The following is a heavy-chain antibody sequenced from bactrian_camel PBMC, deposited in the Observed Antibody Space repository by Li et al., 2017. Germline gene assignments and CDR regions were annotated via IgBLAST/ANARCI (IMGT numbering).Heavy chain of an antibody. CDR3: ATDEWAGELGSWSMY. Sequence: HVQLVESGGGSAQTGGSLNLTCVASGDMYRNTYLMAWFRQAPGKEREGVALIYSGDHSTYYLDSAKGRFTISLDAAANTLYLQMNSLKSEDTALYYCATDEWAGELGSWSMYWGQGTQVTVS. CDR1: GDMYRNTY. CDR2: IYSGDHST. D-gene: IGHD6*01. J-gene: IGHJ4*01. V-gene: IGHV3S54*01.